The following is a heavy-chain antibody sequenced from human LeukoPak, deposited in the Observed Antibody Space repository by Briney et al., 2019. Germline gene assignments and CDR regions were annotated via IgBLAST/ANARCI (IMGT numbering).Heavy chain of an antibody. CDR3: AKAQAPLVGSYGAFDI. CDR2: ISYDGSNK. J-gene: IGHJ3*02. D-gene: IGHD1-26*01. CDR1: GLTFNSYG. Sequence: GRSLRLSCAASGLTFNSYGMHWVRQAPGKGLEWVAVISYDGSNKYYVDSVKGRFTISRDNSKNTLSLQMNSLRAEDTAVYYCAKAQAPLVGSYGAFDIWGQGTMVTVSS. V-gene: IGHV3-30*18.